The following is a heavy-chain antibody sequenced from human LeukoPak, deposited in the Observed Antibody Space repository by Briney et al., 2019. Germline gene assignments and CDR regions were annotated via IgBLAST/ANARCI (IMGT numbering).Heavy chain of an antibody. V-gene: IGHV3-74*01. CDR1: GSTFSSYW. J-gene: IGHJ4*02. CDR2: INSDGSST. Sequence: AGGSLRLSCAASGSTFSSYWMHWVRQAPGKGLVWVSRINSDGSSTSYADSVKGRFTISRDNAKNTLYLQMNSLRAEDTAVYYCAIQYYGSGSYYWGQGTLVTVSS. CDR3: AIQYYGSGSYY. D-gene: IGHD3-10*01.